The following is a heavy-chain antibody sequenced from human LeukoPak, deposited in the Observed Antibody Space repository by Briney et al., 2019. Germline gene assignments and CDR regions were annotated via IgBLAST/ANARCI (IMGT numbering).Heavy chain of an antibody. V-gene: IGHV1-18*01. CDR1: GYTFTSYG. CDR3: ARYYGDYGDYYYYMDV. CDR2: ISAYNGNT. J-gene: IGHJ6*03. D-gene: IGHD4-17*01. Sequence: ASVKVSFKASGYTFTSYGISWVRQAPGQGLEWMGWISAYNGNTNYAQKLQGRVTMTTDTSTSTAYMELRSLRSDDTAVYYCARYYGDYGDYYYYMDVWGKGTTVTVSS.